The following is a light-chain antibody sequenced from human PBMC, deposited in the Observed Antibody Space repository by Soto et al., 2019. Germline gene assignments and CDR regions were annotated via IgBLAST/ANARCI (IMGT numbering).Light chain of an antibody. Sequence: EIVMTQSPAALSVSPGERATLSCRASQSVSSNLAWYQQKPGQAPRLPIYGASTRATGIPVRFSGSGSGTEFTLTISSLQSEDFAVYYCRQYNNWPSFTFGPGTKVYIK. CDR3: RQYNNWPSFT. J-gene: IGKJ3*01. CDR2: GAS. V-gene: IGKV3-15*01. CDR1: QSVSSN.